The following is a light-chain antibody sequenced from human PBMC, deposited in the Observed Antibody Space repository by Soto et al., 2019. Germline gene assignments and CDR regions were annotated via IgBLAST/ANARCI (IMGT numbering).Light chain of an antibody. Sequence: QSVLTQPPSASESPGQSVTISCTGTSSDVGAYDRVSWYQQHPGKPPKLIIYAVTDRTSGVPDRFSGSKSGNTASLTVSGLQAEDEADYYCTSYGGRDDTIFGGGTKLTVL. CDR2: AVT. V-gene: IGLV2-8*01. CDR3: TSYGGRDDTI. J-gene: IGLJ2*01. CDR1: SSDVGAYDR.